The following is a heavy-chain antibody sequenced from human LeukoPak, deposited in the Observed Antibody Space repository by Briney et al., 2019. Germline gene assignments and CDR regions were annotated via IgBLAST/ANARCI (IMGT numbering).Heavy chain of an antibody. J-gene: IGHJ6*02. V-gene: IGHV3-30-3*01. D-gene: IGHD4-23*01. CDR3: ASNSVVPRYYYYYGMDV. CDR2: ISYDGSNK. CDR1: GFTFSSYE. Sequence: GGSLRLSCAASGFTFSSYEMNWVRQAPVKGLEWVAVISYDGSNKYYADSVKGRFTISRDNSKNTLYLQMNSLRAEDTAVYYCASNSVVPRYYYYYGMDVWGQGTTVTVSS.